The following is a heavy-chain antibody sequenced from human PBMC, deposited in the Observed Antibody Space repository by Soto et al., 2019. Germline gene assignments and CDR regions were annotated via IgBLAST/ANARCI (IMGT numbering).Heavy chain of an antibody. Sequence: LRLSCAASGFTFSSYSMNWVRQAPGKGLEWVSSISSSSSYIYYADSVKGRFTISRDNAKNSLYLQMNSLRAEDTAVYYCARDGVVVVPADNWFDPWGQGTLVTVSS. D-gene: IGHD2-2*01. CDR3: ARDGVVVVPADNWFDP. V-gene: IGHV3-21*01. CDR2: ISSSSSYI. J-gene: IGHJ5*02. CDR1: GFTFSSYS.